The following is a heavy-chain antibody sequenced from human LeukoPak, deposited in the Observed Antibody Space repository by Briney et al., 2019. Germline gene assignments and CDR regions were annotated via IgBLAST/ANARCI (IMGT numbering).Heavy chain of an antibody. CDR1: GGSISSYY. D-gene: IGHD2-21*01. Sequence: PSETLSLTCTVSGGSISSYYWSWIRQPPGKGLEWIGYIYYSGSTNYNPSLKSRVTISVDTSKNQFSLKLSSVTAADTAVYYCARDKARRCCGWFDPWGQGTLVTVSS. CDR3: ARDKARRCCGWFDP. V-gene: IGHV4-59*01. J-gene: IGHJ5*02. CDR2: IYYSGST.